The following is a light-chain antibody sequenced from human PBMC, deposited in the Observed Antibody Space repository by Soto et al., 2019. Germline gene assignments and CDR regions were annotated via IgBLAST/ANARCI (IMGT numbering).Light chain of an antibody. CDR1: TSVVGTYNL. J-gene: IGLJ2*01. Sequence: QSVLTQPASVSGSPGQSIPFSCPGTTSVVGTYNLVSWYQQHPGNAPKLMIYEGNKRPSGVSNRFSGSKSGNTASLTISGLQAEDEGDYYCSSYVGSGTYVVFGGGTKLTVL. CDR2: EGN. V-gene: IGLV2-23*01. CDR3: SSYVGSGTYVV.